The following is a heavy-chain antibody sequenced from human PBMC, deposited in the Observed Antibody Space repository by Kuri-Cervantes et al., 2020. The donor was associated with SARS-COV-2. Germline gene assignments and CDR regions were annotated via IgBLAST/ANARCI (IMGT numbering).Heavy chain of an antibody. J-gene: IGHJ6*02. D-gene: IGHD3-9*01. CDR3: ARDRPPLYDNEIVDV. Sequence: GGSLRLSCAASGFTFSDYNMNWVRQAPGKGLEWIAHISNGASTRFYADSVKGRFIISRDNARNVVYLQMSGLREDDTAVYYCARDRPPLYDNEIVDVWGQGTTVTVSS. CDR1: GFTFSDYN. V-gene: IGHV3-48*02. CDR2: ISNGASTR.